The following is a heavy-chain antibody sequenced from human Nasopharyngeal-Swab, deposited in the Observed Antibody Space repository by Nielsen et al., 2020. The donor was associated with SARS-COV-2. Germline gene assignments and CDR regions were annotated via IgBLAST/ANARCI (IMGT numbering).Heavy chain of an antibody. D-gene: IGHD1-26*01. CDR1: GGSVSSGSYY. CDR2: IYYSGST. V-gene: IGHV4-61*01. CDR3: ARYSGSYYRGYMDV. Sequence: SETLSLTCTVSGGSVSSGSYYWSWTRQPPGKGLEWIGYIYYSGSTNYNPSLKSRVTISVDTSKNQFSLKLSSVTAADTAVYYCARYSGSYYRGYMDVWGKGTTVTVSS. J-gene: IGHJ6*03.